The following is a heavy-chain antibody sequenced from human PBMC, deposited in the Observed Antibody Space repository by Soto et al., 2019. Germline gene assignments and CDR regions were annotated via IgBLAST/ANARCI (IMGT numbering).Heavy chain of an antibody. CDR3: ARWEWFGELLHGWFDS. V-gene: IGHV5-51*01. D-gene: IGHD3-10*01. CDR2: TYPGDSDT. Sequence: PGESLKISCKGSGFSFTSYWIGWVRQMPGKGLEWMGITYPGDSDTRYSPSFQGQVTISADKSINTAYLQWSSLKASDTAMYYCARWEWFGELLHGWFDSWGQGTLVTVSS. CDR1: GFSFTSYW. J-gene: IGHJ5*01.